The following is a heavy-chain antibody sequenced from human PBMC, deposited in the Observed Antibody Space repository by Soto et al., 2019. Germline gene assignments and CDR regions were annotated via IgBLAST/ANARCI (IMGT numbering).Heavy chain of an antibody. V-gene: IGHV4-31*03. D-gene: IGHD3-10*01. J-gene: IGHJ4*02. Sequence: SETLSLTCTVSGGSISSGGYYWSWIRQHPGNGLEWIGYIYYSGSTYYNPSLKSRVTISVDTSKNQFSLKLSSVTAADTAVYYCARESDTYYYGSGSYYPSKGFDYWGQGTLVTVSS. CDR3: ARESDTYYYGSGSYYPSKGFDY. CDR2: IYYSGST. CDR1: GGSISSGGYY.